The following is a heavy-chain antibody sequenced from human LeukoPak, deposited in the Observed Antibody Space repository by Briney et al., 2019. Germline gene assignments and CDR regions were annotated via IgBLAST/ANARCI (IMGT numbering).Heavy chain of an antibody. D-gene: IGHD3-10*01. CDR1: GFTFSSYA. CDR2: ISASDDNT. J-gene: IGHJ4*02. Sequence: GGSLRLSCAASGFTFSSYAMSWVRQAPGKGLEWVSSISASDDNTYFADSVKGRFTISRDNSKNTLYLQMNSLRVEDTAVYYCARGSTYYYGSGSHTTDYWGQGTLVTVSS. V-gene: IGHV3-23*01. CDR3: ARGSTYYYGSGSHTTDY.